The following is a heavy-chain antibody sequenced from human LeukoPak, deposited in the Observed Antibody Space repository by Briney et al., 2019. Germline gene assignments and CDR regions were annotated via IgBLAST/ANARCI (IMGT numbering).Heavy chain of an antibody. CDR2: INHSGST. CDR3: ARGGVVTHHDAFDI. Sequence: SETLSLTCAVYGGSFSGYYWRWIRQPPGKGLEWVGEINHSGSTNYNPSLKSRVTISVDTSKNQFSLKLSSVTAADTAVYYCARGGVVTHHDAFDIWGQGTMVTVSS. D-gene: IGHD4-23*01. CDR1: GGSFSGYY. J-gene: IGHJ3*02. V-gene: IGHV4-34*01.